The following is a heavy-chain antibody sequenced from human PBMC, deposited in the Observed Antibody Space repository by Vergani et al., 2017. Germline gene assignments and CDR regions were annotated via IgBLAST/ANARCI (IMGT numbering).Heavy chain of an antibody. CDR1: GYTFTSYG. J-gene: IGHJ6*02. D-gene: IGHD2-15*01. CDR3: ARDGVVVAATYYYYGMDV. Sequence: QVQLVQSGAEVKKPGASVKVSCKASGYTFTSYGISWVRQAPGQGLEWMGWISAYNGNTNYAQKLQGRVTMTTDTSTSTAYMELRSRRSDDTAVYYCARDGVVVAATYYYYGMDVWGQGTTVTVSS. CDR2: ISAYNGNT. V-gene: IGHV1-18*01.